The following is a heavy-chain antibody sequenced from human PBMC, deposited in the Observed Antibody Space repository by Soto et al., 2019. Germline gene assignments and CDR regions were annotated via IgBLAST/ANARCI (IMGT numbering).Heavy chain of an antibody. Sequence: GGSLRLSCAASGFTFSNAWMNWVRQAPGKGLEWVGRIKSKTDGGTTDYAAPVKGRFTISRDDSKNTLYLQMNSLKTEDTAVYYCTTSHPSWTIFGVVTDFDYWGQGTLVTVSS. V-gene: IGHV3-15*07. CDR2: IKSKTDGGTT. CDR3: TTSHPSWTIFGVVTDFDY. D-gene: IGHD3-3*01. CDR1: GFTFSNAW. J-gene: IGHJ4*02.